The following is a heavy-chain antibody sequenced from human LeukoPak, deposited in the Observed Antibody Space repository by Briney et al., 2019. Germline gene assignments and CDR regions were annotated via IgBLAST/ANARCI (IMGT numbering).Heavy chain of an antibody. Sequence: PSETLSLTCTVSGGSISSSSYYWGWIRQPPGKGLEWIGSIYYSGSTYYNPSLKSRVTISVDTSKNQFSLKLSSETAADTAVYYCAREGLMVRGVIDYWGQGTLVTVSS. V-gene: IGHV4-39*07. J-gene: IGHJ4*02. CDR1: GGSISSSSYY. D-gene: IGHD3-10*01. CDR2: IYYSGST. CDR3: AREGLMVRGVIDY.